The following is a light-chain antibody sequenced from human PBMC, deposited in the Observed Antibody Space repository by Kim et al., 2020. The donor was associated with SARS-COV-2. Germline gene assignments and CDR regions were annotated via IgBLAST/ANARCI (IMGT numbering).Light chain of an antibody. CDR1: QSVSTN. Sequence: IVLTQSPGTLSVSPGERATLSCRASQSVSTNLAWYQQKPGQAPRLLIYGASTRAAGIPARFSGSGSGTEFTLTITGLQSEDFGFYYCQQYNNWPRTFGQGTKVDIK. CDR2: GAS. CDR3: QQYNNWPRT. V-gene: IGKV3-15*01. J-gene: IGKJ1*01.